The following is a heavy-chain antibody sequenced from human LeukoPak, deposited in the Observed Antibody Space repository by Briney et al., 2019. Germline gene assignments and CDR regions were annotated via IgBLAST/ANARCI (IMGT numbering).Heavy chain of an antibody. CDR3: ANRRRDGYNYVGYFDY. V-gene: IGHV1-69*05. J-gene: IGHJ4*02. CDR2: IIPIFGTA. Sequence: GASVKVSCKASGGTFSGYAISWVRQAPGQGLEWMGGIIPIFGTANYAQKFQGRVTITTDESTSTAYMELSSLRSEDTAVYYCANRRRDGYNYVGYFDYWGQGTLVTVSS. CDR1: GGTFSGYA. D-gene: IGHD5-24*01.